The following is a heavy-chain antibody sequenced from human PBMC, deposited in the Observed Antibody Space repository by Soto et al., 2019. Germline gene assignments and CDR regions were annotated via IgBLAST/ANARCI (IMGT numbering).Heavy chain of an antibody. V-gene: IGHV4-31*03. D-gene: IGHD6-13*01. CDR2: IYYNGST. J-gene: IGHJ4*02. CDR3: ARYRVSGSWSKFDY. Sequence: QVLLQESGPRLMKASETLTLTCTVSGLTISSASYYWSWIRQRPGKGLGWVGNIYYNGSTYYSPSLKSRVTLWLDTSKNQFSLRLTSVTAADTAVYYSARYRVSGSWSKFDYWGQGTLVTVSS. CDR1: GLTISSASYY.